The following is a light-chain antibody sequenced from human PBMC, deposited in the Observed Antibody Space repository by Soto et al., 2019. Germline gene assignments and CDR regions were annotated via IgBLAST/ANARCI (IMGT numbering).Light chain of an antibody. Sequence: EIVLTQSRGTLSLSPGERATLSCRASQSVSSSFLAWYQQKPGQAPRLLIYGASSRASGIPDRFSGSGSGTDFALTISRLEPEDFAVNYCQQYDRSPPWTFGQGTKVEIK. V-gene: IGKV3-20*01. CDR2: GAS. CDR3: QQYDRSPPWT. J-gene: IGKJ1*01. CDR1: QSVSSSF.